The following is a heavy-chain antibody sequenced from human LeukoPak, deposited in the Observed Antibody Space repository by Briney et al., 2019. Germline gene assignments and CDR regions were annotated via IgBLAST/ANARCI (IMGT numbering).Heavy chain of an antibody. CDR3: SRDLGDTYAFHI. V-gene: IGHV3-21*01. Sequence: GGSLRLSCAASGYTFSSYSMNWVRQAPGKGLEWVSSISSSSSYIYYADSVKGRFTISRDNAKNSLYLQMNSLRAEDTAVYYCSRDLGDTYAFHIWGQGTMVTVSS. CDR2: ISSSSSYI. CDR1: GYTFSSYS. D-gene: IGHD3-16*01. J-gene: IGHJ3*02.